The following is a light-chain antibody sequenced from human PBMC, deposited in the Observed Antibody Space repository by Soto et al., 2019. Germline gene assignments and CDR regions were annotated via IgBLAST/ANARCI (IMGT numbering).Light chain of an antibody. CDR1: QTISSR. CDR3: QHYNSYSEA. Sequence: DIPMTQSPSTLSGSVGDRVTITCRASQTISSRLAGYQQKPGKAPKLLISKASTLKSGVASRFSGSGSGTEFTLTISSLQPDDFATYYCQHYNSYSEAFGQGTKVELK. V-gene: IGKV1-5*03. CDR2: KAS. J-gene: IGKJ1*01.